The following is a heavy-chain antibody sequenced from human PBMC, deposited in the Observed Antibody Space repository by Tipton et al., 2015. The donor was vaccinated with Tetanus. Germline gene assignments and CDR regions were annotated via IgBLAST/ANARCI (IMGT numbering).Heavy chain of an antibody. CDR3: ASMTPVDWYFDL. Sequence: TLSLTCSVSGASISSGGYFWNWIRHRPGKGLEWIGYIYYSGSTSYNPSLKSRVTISVDTSKNQLSLKLTSVTAADTAVYYCASMTPVDWYFDLWGQGTLVTVSA. V-gene: IGHV4-61*08. CDR2: IYYSGST. D-gene: IGHD4-23*01. CDR1: GASISSGGYF. J-gene: IGHJ2*01.